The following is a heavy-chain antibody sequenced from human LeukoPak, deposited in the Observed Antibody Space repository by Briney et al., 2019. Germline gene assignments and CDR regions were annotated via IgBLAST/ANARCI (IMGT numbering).Heavy chain of an antibody. V-gene: IGHV3-23*01. CDR3: AEDQALRDILTGYPDY. Sequence: GGSLRLSCAASGFTFSSYAMSWVRQAPGKGLEWVSAISGSGGSTYYADSVKGRFTISRDNSKNTLYLQMNSLRAEDTAVYYCAEDQALRDILTGYPDYWGQGTLVTVSS. D-gene: IGHD3-9*01. CDR2: ISGSGGST. J-gene: IGHJ4*02. CDR1: GFTFSSYA.